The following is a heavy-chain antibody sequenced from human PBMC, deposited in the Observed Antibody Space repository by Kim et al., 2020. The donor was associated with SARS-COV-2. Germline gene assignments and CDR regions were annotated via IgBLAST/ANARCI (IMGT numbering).Heavy chain of an antibody. J-gene: IGHJ4*02. CDR3: TTDFVDTAMVTADY. D-gene: IGHD5-18*01. Sequence: AAPVKGRFTISRDDSKNTLYLQMNSLKTEDTAVYYCTTDFVDTAMVTADYWGQGTLVTVSS. V-gene: IGHV3-15*01.